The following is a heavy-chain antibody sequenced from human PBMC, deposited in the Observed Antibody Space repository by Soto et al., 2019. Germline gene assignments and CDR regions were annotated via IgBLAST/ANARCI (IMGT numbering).Heavy chain of an antibody. CDR3: ARGVAETDSYPWANWFDL. CDR2: VYDSGSS. CDR1: GGSISSFY. J-gene: IGHJ5*02. Sequence: QMVLQESGPGLVKPSETLSLTCNVSGGSISSFYWTCIRQPAGGRLEWIGRVYDSGSSNSNPSLKSRITMSLHRSWSQLSLSLYSVTAAATAVYYFARGVAETDSYPWANWFDLWCHILLVTVSS. D-gene: IGHD6-19*01. V-gene: IGHV4-4*07.